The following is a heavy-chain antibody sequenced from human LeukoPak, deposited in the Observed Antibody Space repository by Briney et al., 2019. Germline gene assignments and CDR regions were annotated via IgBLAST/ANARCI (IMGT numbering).Heavy chain of an antibody. Sequence: GRSLRLSCAASGFTFSSYAVHWVRQAPGRGLDWVSVISYDGIKKYYADSVKGRFSISRDNSKNMLYLEMNSLRAEDTAVYYCARLGYSSGWSGWFDPWGQGTLVTVSS. CDR3: ARLGYSSGWSGWFDP. V-gene: IGHV3-30*04. CDR2: ISYDGIKK. J-gene: IGHJ5*02. D-gene: IGHD6-19*01. CDR1: GFTFSSYA.